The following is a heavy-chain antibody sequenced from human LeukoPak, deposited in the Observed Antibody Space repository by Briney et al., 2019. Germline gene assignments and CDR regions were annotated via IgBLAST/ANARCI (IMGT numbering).Heavy chain of an antibody. J-gene: IGHJ4*02. CDR3: ARWGCSGSDCCPFDY. CDR1: GFTFSSHA. CDR2: MSGSGGST. Sequence: HPGGSLRLSCAGSGFTFSSHAMSWVRQAPGKGLEWVSAMSGSGGSTYYADSVKGRFTISRDNSKNTLYLQMNSLRAEDTAVYYCARWGCSGSDCCPFDYWGQGTLVTVSS. V-gene: IGHV3-23*01. D-gene: IGHD2-15*01.